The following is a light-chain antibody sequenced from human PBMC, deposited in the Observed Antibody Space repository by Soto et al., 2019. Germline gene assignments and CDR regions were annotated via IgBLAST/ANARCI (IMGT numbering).Light chain of an antibody. J-gene: IGKJ1*01. V-gene: IGKV3-15*01. CDR3: KQYNNWWT. CDR1: QSVSSN. CDR2: GAS. Sequence: ELVMTQSPATPSVSPVARATLSCRASQSVSSNLAWYQQTPGQAPRLLIYGASTRATGIPARFSGSGSGTEFTLTISSLQSEDFAVYYCKQYNNWWTVGNGNKVAIK.